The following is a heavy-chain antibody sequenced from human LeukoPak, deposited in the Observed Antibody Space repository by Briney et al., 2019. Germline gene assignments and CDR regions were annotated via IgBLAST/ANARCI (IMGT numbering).Heavy chain of an antibody. CDR2: ISSSSSTI. D-gene: IGHD1-26*01. V-gene: IGHV3-48*02. Sequence: GGSLRLSCSASGFTFSSYAMHCVRQAPGRGLEWVSYISSSSSTIYYADSVKGRFTISRDNAKNSLYLQMNSLRDEDTAVYYCARGGSLDYWGQGTLVTVSS. CDR3: ARGGSLDY. CDR1: GFTFSSYA. J-gene: IGHJ4*02.